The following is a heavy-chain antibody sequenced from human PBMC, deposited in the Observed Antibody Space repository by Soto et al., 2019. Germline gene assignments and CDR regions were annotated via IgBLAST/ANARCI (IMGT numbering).Heavy chain of an antibody. CDR2: TDSRYKWYI. V-gene: IGHV6-1*01. Sequence: QVQLQQSGPGLVKPSQTLSLTCDISGDSVSSNSAAWNWIRHTPSRGLEWLGRTDSRYKWYINYAVSVQSRITVNPDTSKTQFSLQLNSVTPEDTAVYYCARGSWDDVTGHYYMDVWGKGTTVTVSS. J-gene: IGHJ6*03. CDR1: GDSVSSNSAA. D-gene: IGHD1-1*01. CDR3: ARGSWDDVTGHYYMDV.